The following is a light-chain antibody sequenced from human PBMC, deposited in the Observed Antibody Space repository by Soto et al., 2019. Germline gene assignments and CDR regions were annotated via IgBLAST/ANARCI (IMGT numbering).Light chain of an antibody. CDR3: RQYGSSPYT. Sequence: EIVLTQSPGTLSLSPGERATLSCRASQSVSSSYLAWYQQKPGQAPRLLIYGAFSRDTGIPDRFSGSGSGIDFTLTISRLEPEDFSGYECRQYGSSPYTFGQGTKLEIK. CDR2: GAF. J-gene: IGKJ2*01. V-gene: IGKV3-20*01. CDR1: QSVSSSY.